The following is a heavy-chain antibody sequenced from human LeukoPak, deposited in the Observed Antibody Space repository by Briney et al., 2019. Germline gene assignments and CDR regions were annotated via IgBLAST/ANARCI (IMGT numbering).Heavy chain of an antibody. CDR2: ISASGGTT. Sequence: GGSLRLSCAASGFTFSTYATTWVRQAPGKGLEWVSVISASGGTTHYADSVKGRFTISRDNSKNTLYLQVNSLRAEDTAVYYCAKPYTYYYGSGSYCWGQGTLVTVSS. CDR3: AKPYTYYYGSGSYC. V-gene: IGHV3-23*01. J-gene: IGHJ4*02. CDR1: GFTFSTYA. D-gene: IGHD3-10*01.